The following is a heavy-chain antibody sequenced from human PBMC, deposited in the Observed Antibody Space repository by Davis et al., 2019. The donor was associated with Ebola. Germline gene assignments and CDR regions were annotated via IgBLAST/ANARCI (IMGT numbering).Heavy chain of an antibody. V-gene: IGHV4-30-4*01. J-gene: IGHJ5*02. Sequence: MPSETLSLTCTVSGGSIISSSSYWSWIRQPPGKGLEWIGYIYYSGSTYYNPSLKSRVTISVDTSKNQFSLKLSSVTAADTAVYYCARMGLGYFDWPYLHWFDPWGQGTLVTVSS. CDR3: ARMGLGYFDWPYLHWFDP. D-gene: IGHD3-9*01. CDR1: GGSIISSSSY. CDR2: IYYSGST.